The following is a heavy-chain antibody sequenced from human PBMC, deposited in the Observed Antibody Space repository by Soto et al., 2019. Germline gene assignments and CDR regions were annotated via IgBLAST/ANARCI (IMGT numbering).Heavy chain of an antibody. CDR3: AKDLYSTCVREDGLGP. V-gene: IGHV3-23*01. Sequence: PGGSLRLSCAASGFTFSSYAMSWVRQAPGKGLEWVSAISGSGGSTYYADSVKGRFTISRDNSKNTLYLQMNSLRAEDTAVYYCAKDLYSTCVREDGLGPWGKRSLVTVSS. CDR1: GFTFSSYA. D-gene: IGHD4-4*01. CDR2: ISGSGGST. J-gene: IGHJ5*02.